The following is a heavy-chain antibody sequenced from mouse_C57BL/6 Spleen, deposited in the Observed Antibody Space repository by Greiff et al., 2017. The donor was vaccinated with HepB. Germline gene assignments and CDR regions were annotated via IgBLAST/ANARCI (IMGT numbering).Heavy chain of an antibody. Sequence: QVQLKQPGAELVKPGASVKLSCKASGYTFTSYWMHWVKQRPGRGLEWIGRIDPNSGGTKYNEKFKSKATLTVDKPSSTAYMQLSSLTSEDSAVYYCARSYYYGSSYVDWYFDVWGTGTTVTVSS. CDR2: IDPNSGGT. CDR1: GYTFTSYW. D-gene: IGHD1-1*01. CDR3: ARSYYYGSSYVDWYFDV. J-gene: IGHJ1*03. V-gene: IGHV1-72*01.